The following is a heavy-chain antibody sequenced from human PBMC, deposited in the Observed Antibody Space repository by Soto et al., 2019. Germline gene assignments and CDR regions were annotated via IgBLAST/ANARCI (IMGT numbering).Heavy chain of an antibody. D-gene: IGHD3-10*01. Sequence: EVQLLESGGGLVQPGGSLRLTCAASGFTFSTYAMSWVRQAPGKGLEWVSIIGDSGSTTVYADSVKGRFTISRDNSKNTRYLQMYSSTAEETAVYYCAKHLVNGEIDYWGQGTLVTVSS. CDR3: AKHLVNGEIDY. V-gene: IGHV3-23*01. CDR2: IGDSGSTT. J-gene: IGHJ4*02. CDR1: GFTFSTYA.